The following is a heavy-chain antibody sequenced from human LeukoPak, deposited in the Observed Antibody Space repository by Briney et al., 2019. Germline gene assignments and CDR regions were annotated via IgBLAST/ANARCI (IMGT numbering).Heavy chain of an antibody. CDR3: AILPGYSSGWYEVNY. CDR1: GFTFSSYA. J-gene: IGHJ4*02. V-gene: IGHV3-23*01. Sequence: GGSLRLSCAASGFTFSSYAMSWVRQAPGKGLEWVSGISGSGGSTYYADFVKGRFTISRDNSSNTLYLQMNSLRAEDTAVYYCAILPGYSSGWYEVNYWGQGTLVTVSS. CDR2: ISGSGGST. D-gene: IGHD6-13*01.